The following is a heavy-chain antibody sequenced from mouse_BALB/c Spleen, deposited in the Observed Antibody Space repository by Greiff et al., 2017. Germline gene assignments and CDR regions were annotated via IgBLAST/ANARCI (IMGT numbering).Heavy chain of an antibody. J-gene: IGHJ3*01. CDR1: GYTFTSYC. V-gene: IGHV1S81*02. D-gene: IGHD3-2*01. Sequence: VQLQQPGAELVKPGASVKLSCKASGYTFTSYCMHWVKQRPGQGLEWIGEINPSNGRTNYNEKFKSKATLTVDKSSSTAYMQLSSLTSEDSAVYYCAFRQLGLPLAYWGEGTLVTVSA. CDR2: INPSNGRT. CDR3: AFRQLGLPLAY.